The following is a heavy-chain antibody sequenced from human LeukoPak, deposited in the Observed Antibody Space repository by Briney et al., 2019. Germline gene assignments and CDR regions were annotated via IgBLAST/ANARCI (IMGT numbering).Heavy chain of an antibody. CDR2: ISAYNGNT. Sequence: ASVKVSCKASGYTFTSYGISWVRQPPGQGLEWMGWISAYNGNTNYAQKPQGRVTMTTDTSTSTASMELRSLRSDDTAVYYCARDLWRYDFWSGYYPNWFDPWGQGTLVTVSS. CDR3: ARDLWRYDFWSGYYPNWFDP. CDR1: GYTFTSYG. V-gene: IGHV1-18*01. D-gene: IGHD3-3*01. J-gene: IGHJ5*02.